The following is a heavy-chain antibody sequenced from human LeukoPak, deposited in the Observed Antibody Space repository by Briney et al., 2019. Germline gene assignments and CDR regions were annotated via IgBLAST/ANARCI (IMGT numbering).Heavy chain of an antibody. CDR2: INPSGGST. D-gene: IGHD4-23*01. CDR3: ARDNSVEDTAWWFDP. J-gene: IGHJ5*02. V-gene: IGHV1-46*01. Sequence: ASVKVSCKGSGYTLPSYYMHWVRQPPGQGLEWMGIINPSGGSTRYAQKFQGRVTMTRDMSKSTDYMELSSLSSEETAVYYCARDNSVEDTAWWFDPWGQGTPVTVSS. CDR1: GYTLPSYY.